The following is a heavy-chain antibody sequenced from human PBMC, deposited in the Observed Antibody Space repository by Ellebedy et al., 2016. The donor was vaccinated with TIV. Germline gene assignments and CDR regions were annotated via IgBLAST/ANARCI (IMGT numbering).Heavy chain of an antibody. J-gene: IGHJ5*02. CDR2: IYSGGNT. CDR1: GFTVSSNY. V-gene: IGHV3-66*01. CDR3: ARGTYYYDTSGYYGFDP. Sequence: GESLKISCAASGFTVSSNYMSWVRQAPGKGLEWVSVIYSGGNTYYAGSVKGRFTISRDSSKNTVYLQMNSLRAEDTAVYYCARGTYYYDTSGYYGFDPWGQGTLVTVSS. D-gene: IGHD3-22*01.